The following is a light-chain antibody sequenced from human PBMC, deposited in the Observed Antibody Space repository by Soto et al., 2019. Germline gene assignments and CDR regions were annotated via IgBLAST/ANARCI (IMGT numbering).Light chain of an antibody. Sequence: DIVMTQTPLSLSVTPGQPASISCKSSQSLLYIDGNTYLHWYRHKPGQPPQLLIYEVSKRFSVVPERFRGSGSGTDLTLKISRVEAEDVGVYYCMQSIQLPLTFGGGTKVEIK. CDR3: MQSIQLPLT. CDR2: EVS. CDR1: QSLLYIDGNTY. V-gene: IGKV2D-29*01. J-gene: IGKJ4*01.